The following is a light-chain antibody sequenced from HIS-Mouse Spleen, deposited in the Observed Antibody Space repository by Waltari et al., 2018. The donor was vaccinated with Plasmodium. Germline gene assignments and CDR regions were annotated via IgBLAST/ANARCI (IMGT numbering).Light chain of an antibody. Sequence: EIVMTQSPATLSVSPGERATLSCRASPSVSSSYLAWYQQKPGQAPRLLIYGASSRATGIPDRFSGSGSGTDFTLTISRLEPEDFAVYYCQQYGSSPYTFGQGTKLEIK. CDR2: GAS. CDR1: PSVSSSY. V-gene: IGKV3-20*01. J-gene: IGKJ2*01. CDR3: QQYGSSPYT.